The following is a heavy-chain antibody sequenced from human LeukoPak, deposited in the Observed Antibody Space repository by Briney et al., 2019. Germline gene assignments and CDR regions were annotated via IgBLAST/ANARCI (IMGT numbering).Heavy chain of an antibody. CDR1: GFSFNSYT. CDR2: ISPVTSYT. D-gene: IGHD2/OR15-2a*01. V-gene: IGHV3-21*01. J-gene: IGHJ6*02. Sequence: GGSLRLSCLASGFSFNSYTLNWVREAPGKGLEWVSTISPVTSYTWYAESVKGRFTISRDNPKNSLYLQMDSLRAEDTAVYYCVRDVSRRIGMDVWGQGTTVSVSS. CDR3: VRDVSRRIGMDV.